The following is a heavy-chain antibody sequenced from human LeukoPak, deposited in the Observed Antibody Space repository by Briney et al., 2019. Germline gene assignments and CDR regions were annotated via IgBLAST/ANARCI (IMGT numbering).Heavy chain of an antibody. J-gene: IGHJ4*02. CDR1: GYTFNGYY. CDR2: INTNSGGT. CDR3: ARDRRGYGGYDMN. Sequence: GASVKVSCKASGYTFNGYYMQWVREAPGQGLEWLGRINTNSGGTESPQKFQGRITMTINTSTRTAYMELSSLRFDDTAVYYCARDRRGYGGYDMNWGQGTLVTVSS. D-gene: IGHD5-12*01. V-gene: IGHV1-2*06.